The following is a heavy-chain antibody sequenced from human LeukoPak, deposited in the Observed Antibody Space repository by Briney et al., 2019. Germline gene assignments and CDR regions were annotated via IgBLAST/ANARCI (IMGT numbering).Heavy chain of an antibody. D-gene: IGHD6-13*01. V-gene: IGHV3-48*01. Sequence: GGSLRLSCGASGFAFSNYAMNWVRQAPGKGLECVSYISSSSTTIYYTDSVKGRFTVSRDNAKNSLYLQMNNLRAEDTAVYYCVRDGWEAAAFDLWGQGTLVTVSS. J-gene: IGHJ5*02. CDR1: GFAFSNYA. CDR2: ISSSSTTI. CDR3: VRDGWEAAAFDL.